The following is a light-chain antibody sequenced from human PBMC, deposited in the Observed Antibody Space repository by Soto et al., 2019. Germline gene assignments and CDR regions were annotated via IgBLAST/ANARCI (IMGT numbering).Light chain of an antibody. CDR3: QSYDVSLNDKHVI. V-gene: IGLV1-40*01. J-gene: IGLJ2*01. CDR1: NSNIGAGYD. CDR2: GNT. Sequence: QSALTQPPSVSGAPGQRVTISCTGSNSNIGAGYDVHWYQQLPGAAPRLLIYGNTNRPSGVPDRFSASKSDTSASLAISGLQAEEEADYYCQSYDVSLNDKHVIFGEGTKLTVL.